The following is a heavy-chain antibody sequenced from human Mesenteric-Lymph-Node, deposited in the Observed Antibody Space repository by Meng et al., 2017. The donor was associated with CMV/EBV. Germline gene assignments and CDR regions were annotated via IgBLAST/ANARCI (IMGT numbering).Heavy chain of an antibody. D-gene: IGHD6-13*01. Sequence: GGSLRLSCKVSGFTFSNHAMSWVRQAPGKGLEWVSAISGAGGSPYYADSVKGRFTISRDNSKNTLYLQMNSLRVDDTALYYCAKDDTEAPGYHFDHWGQGTLVTVSS. CDR2: ISGAGGSP. J-gene: IGHJ4*02. CDR1: GFTFSNHA. V-gene: IGHV3-23*01. CDR3: AKDDTEAPGYHFDH.